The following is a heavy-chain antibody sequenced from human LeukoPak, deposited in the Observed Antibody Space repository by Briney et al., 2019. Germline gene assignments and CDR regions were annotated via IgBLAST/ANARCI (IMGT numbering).Heavy chain of an antibody. CDR1: GFTFDNYA. J-gene: IGHJ4*02. V-gene: IGHV3-23*01. D-gene: IGHD2-21*01. Sequence: GGSLRLSCAASGFTFDNYAMSWVRQAPGKGLEWVSGISGSGGSTYYADSVKGRLTISRDNSKNTLYLQMNSLRAEDTAIYYCAKGGIYSSSPFDSWGQGTLVTVSS. CDR3: AKGGIYSSSPFDS. CDR2: ISGSGGST.